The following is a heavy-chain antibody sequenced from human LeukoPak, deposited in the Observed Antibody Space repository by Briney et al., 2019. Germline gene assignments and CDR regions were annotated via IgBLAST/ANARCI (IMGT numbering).Heavy chain of an antibody. D-gene: IGHD1-26*01. CDR2: INPNSGGA. CDR1: GYTFADYF. J-gene: IGHJ4*02. Sequence: ASVKVSCKASGYTFADYFIHWVRQAPGQRREWMGGINPNSGGAEYAPKFQGWVTMTRDTSISTAYVEVSRLISDDTAVYYCARDLTSTSNWEFDYWGQGTLVIVSS. V-gene: IGHV1-2*04. CDR3: ARDLTSTSNWEFDY.